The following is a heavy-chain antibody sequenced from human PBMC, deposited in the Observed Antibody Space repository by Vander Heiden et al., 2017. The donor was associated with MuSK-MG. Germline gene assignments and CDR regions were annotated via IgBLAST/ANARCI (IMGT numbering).Heavy chain of an antibody. Sequence: QVQLVEAGRGVVQPGRSLRPSCLAPGFTFSSYAMHWVRQAPGKGLEWVAVRSYDGSNKYYADSVKGRFTISRDNAKNTLYLQMNSLRAEDTAVYYCARDPSYDFWGGYFDDWGQGTLVTVSS. D-gene: IGHD3-3*01. CDR1: GFTFSSYA. CDR2: RSYDGSNK. J-gene: IGHJ4*02. V-gene: IGHV3-30-3*01. CDR3: ARDPSYDFWGGYFDD.